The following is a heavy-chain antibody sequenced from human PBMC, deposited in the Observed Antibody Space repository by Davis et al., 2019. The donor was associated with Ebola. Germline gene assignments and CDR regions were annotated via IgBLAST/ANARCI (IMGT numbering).Heavy chain of an antibody. J-gene: IGHJ3*02. V-gene: IGHV3-30-3*01. CDR2: ISYDGSNK. D-gene: IGHD3-10*01. CDR1: GFSFSSYA. Sequence: GESLKISCAASGFSFSSYAMHWVRQAPGKGLGWVAVISYDGSNKYYADSVKGRFTISRDNSKNTLYLQMNSLRAEDTAVYYCECPYAGDAFDIWGQGTMVTVSS. CDR3: ECPYAGDAFDI.